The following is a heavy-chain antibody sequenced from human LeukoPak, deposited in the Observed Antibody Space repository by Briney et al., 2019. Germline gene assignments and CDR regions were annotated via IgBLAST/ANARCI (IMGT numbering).Heavy chain of an antibody. V-gene: IGHV4-38-2*01. Sequence: SETLSLTCAVSGHSISSGYYWGWIRHPPGKGLEWIGSISHSGSTFYNPSLKSRVTISVDTSKNQFSLKLSSVTAADTAVYYCARHPDSSGYYIGYWGQGTLVTVSS. CDR3: ARHPDSSGYYIGY. J-gene: IGHJ4*02. CDR1: GHSISSGYY. CDR2: ISHSGST. D-gene: IGHD3-22*01.